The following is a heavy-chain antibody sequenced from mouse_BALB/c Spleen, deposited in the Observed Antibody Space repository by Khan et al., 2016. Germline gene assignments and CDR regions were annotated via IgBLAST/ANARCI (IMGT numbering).Heavy chain of an antibody. Sequence: EVQLQESGGGLVQPGGSLNLSCAASGFDFSRYWMSWARQAPGKGQEWIGEINPGSSTINYTPSLKDKFIISRATAKNTLYLQMSKVRYEDTALYYCARLDSSGYVAYWGQGTLVTVSA. CDR3: ARLDSSGYVAY. CDR1: GFDFSRYW. D-gene: IGHD3-2*01. J-gene: IGHJ3*01. V-gene: IGHV4-2*02. CDR2: INPGSSTI.